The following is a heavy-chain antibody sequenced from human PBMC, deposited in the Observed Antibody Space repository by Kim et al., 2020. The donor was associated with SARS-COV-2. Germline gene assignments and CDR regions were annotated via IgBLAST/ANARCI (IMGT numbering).Heavy chain of an antibody. CDR1: GFTFSSYG. CDR3: AKGSSGLYAGFDY. J-gene: IGHJ4*02. V-gene: IGHV3-23*01. D-gene: IGHD3-3*01. CDR2: ISSSGGKI. Sequence: GGSLRLSCAASGFTFSSYGMSWVRQAPGKGLEWLSPISSSGGKIYYADSVKGRFTISRDNSKNTVFLQMNSLRAEDTAVYYCAKGSSGLYAGFDYWGQGTLVTVSS.